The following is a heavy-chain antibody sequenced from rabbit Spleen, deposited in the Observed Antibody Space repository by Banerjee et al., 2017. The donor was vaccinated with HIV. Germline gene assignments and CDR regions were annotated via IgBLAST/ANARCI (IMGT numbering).Heavy chain of an antibody. D-gene: IGHD2-1*01. CDR2: IQVSSGGT. V-gene: IGHV1S40*01. CDR3: AYNHVNDYGGFRL. J-gene: IGHJ4*01. CDR1: GIDFSGGTD. Sequence: VESGGGLVKPGASLTLTCKASGIDFSGGTDMCWVRQAPGEGLEWIACIQVSSGGTNYASWVNGRFTISKTSSTTVTLQMTSLTAADTATYFCAYNHVNDYGGFRLWGPGTLVTVS.